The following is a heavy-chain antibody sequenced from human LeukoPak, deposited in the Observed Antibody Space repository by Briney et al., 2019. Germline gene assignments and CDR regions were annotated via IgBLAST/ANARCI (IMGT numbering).Heavy chain of an antibody. V-gene: IGHV1-69*01. CDR1: GGTFSSYA. Sequence: SVKVSCKASGGTFSSYATSWVRQAPGQGLEWMGGIIPIFGTANYAQKFQGRVTITADESTSTAYMELSSLRSEDTAVYYCARGRTVTTDFYFDYWGQGTLVTVSS. CDR2: IIPIFGTA. CDR3: ARGRTVTTDFYFDY. D-gene: IGHD4-17*01. J-gene: IGHJ4*02.